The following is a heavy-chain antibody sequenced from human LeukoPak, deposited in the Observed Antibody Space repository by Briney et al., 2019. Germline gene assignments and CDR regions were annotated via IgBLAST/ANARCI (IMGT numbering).Heavy chain of an antibody. J-gene: IGHJ4*02. D-gene: IGHD5-12*01. CDR2: IYYSGST. CDR3: ARDIVATGRINYFDY. Sequence: SETLSLTCTVSGGSISSSSYYWGWIRQPPGKGLEGIGSIYYSGSTYYNPSLKSRVTISVDTSKNQFSLKLSSVTAADTAVYYSARDIVATGRINYFDYWGQGTLVTVSS. V-gene: IGHV4-39*02. CDR1: GGSISSSSYY.